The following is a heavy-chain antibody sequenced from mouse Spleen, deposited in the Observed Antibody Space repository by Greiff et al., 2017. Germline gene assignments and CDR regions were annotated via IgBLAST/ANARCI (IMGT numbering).Heavy chain of an antibody. V-gene: IGHV1-55*01. D-gene: IGHD1-1*01. J-gene: IGHJ2*01. CDR3: AREPLITTMVEDY. CDR1: GYTFTSYW. CDR2: IYPGSGST. Sequence: QVQLQQSGAELVKPGASVKMSCKASGYTFTSYWITWVKQRPGQGLEWIGDIYPGSGSTNYNEKFKSKATLTVDTSSSTAYMQLSSLTSEDSAVYYCAREPLITTMVEDYWGQGTTLTVSS.